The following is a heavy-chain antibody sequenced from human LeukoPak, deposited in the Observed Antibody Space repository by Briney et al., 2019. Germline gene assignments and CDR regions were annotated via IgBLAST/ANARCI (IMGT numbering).Heavy chain of an antibody. CDR2: IYSGGST. D-gene: IGHD3-22*01. CDR3: AREVVLSTSAWFEY. Sequence: GGSLRLSCAASGFTVSSNYMSWVRQAPGKGLEWVSVIYSGGSTYYADSVKGRFTISRDNSKNTLYLQMDSLRAEDTAVYYCAREVVLSTSAWFEYWGQGTLVTVSS. CDR1: GFTVSSNY. J-gene: IGHJ4*02. V-gene: IGHV3-53*01.